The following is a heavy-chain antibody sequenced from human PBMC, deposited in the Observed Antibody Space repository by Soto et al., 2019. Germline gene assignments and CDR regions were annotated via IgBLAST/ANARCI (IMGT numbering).Heavy chain of an antibody. CDR2: IYHSGST. CDR3: ARGARQHYYDSSGYYLDY. D-gene: IGHD3-22*01. CDR1: GGSISSGGYS. Sequence: QLQLQESGSGLVKPSQTLSLTCAVSGGSISSGGYSWSWIRQPPGKGLEWIGYIYHSGSTYYNPSLKSRVTISVDRSKNQFSLKLSSVTAADTAVYYCARGARQHYYDSSGYYLDYWGQGTLVTVSS. J-gene: IGHJ4*02. V-gene: IGHV4-30-2*01.